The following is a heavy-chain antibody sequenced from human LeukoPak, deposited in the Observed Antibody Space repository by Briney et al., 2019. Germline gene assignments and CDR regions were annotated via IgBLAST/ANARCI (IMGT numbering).Heavy chain of an antibody. CDR2: IRYDGGIK. CDR1: GFTFSNYG. D-gene: IGHD2-15*01. Sequence: GGSLRLSCAASGFTFSNYGMHWVRQPPGKGLEWVAFIRYDGGIKHYADSVKGRFTLSRDNSKNTLYLQMNSLRAEDTAVYYCAKSGLNRFDYWGQGTLVTVSS. J-gene: IGHJ4*02. V-gene: IGHV3-30*02. CDR3: AKSGLNRFDY.